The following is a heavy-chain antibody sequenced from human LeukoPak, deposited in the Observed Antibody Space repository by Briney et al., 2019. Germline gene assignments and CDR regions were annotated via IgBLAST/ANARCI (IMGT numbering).Heavy chain of an antibody. D-gene: IGHD6-13*01. CDR1: GFTFSSYA. J-gene: IGHJ6*02. V-gene: IGHV3-23*01. CDR2: ISGSGGST. Sequence: GGSLRLSCAASGFTFSSYAMSWVRQAPGKGLEWVSAISGSGGSTYYADSVKGRFTISRDNSKNTLYLQMNSLRAEDTAVYYCATRPIIAAATSNYGMDVWGQGTTVTVSS. CDR3: ATRPIIAAATSNYGMDV.